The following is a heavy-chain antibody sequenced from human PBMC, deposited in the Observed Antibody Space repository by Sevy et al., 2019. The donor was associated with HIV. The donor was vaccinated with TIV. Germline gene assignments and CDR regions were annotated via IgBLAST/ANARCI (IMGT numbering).Heavy chain of an antibody. CDR1: GFTVTNYV. CDR3: VGETGGSGSAGFFGD. V-gene: IGHV3-30*03. Sequence: GGSLRLSCAASGFTVTNYVIHWVRQAPGKGLEWVALISVDGTNKQYADSVKGRFTISRDDPKNTVYVEMTSLTVEDTALYYCVGETGGSGSAGFFGDWGQGTLVTVSS. D-gene: IGHD3-22*01. J-gene: IGHJ4*02. CDR2: ISVDGTNK.